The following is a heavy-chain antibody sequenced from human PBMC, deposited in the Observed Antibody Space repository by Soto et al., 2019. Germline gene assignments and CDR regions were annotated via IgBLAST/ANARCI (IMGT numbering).Heavy chain of an antibody. CDR1: GFTFSSYG. CDR2: ISYDGSNK. D-gene: IGHD1-20*01. V-gene: IGHV3-30*18. J-gene: IGHJ4*02. CDR3: AKDLRWGITGTTAPFDY. Sequence: GGSLRLSCAGSGFTFSSYGMHWVRQAPGKGLEWVAVISYDGSNKYYADSVKGRFTISRDNSKNTLYLQMNSLRAEDTAVYYCAKDLRWGITGTTAPFDYWGQGTLVTVSS.